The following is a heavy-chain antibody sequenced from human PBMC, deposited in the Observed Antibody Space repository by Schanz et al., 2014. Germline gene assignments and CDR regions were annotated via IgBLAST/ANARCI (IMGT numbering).Heavy chain of an antibody. Sequence: QVHLEQSGPEVKKPGASVKLSCRASGYPFTNYYIHWVRQAPGQGLEWMGIVNPGGGSTSVAQRFQTRVTLTRDTSTDTVYMELSSLRSEDTAVYYCARDGEAAAGCDYWGQGTLVTVSS. D-gene: IGHD6-13*01. J-gene: IGHJ4*02. CDR3: ARDGEAAAGCDY. CDR1: GYPFTNYY. CDR2: VNPGGGST. V-gene: IGHV1-46*03.